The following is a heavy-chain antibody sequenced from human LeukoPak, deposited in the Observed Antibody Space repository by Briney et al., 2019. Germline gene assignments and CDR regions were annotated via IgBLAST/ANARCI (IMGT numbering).Heavy chain of an antibody. CDR1: GFTLSNHW. Sequence: GGSLRLSCAASGFTLSNHWMIWVRQAPGKGLEWVSAISGSGGSTYYADSVKGRFTISRDNSKNTLYLQMNSLRAEDTAVYYCAREGGGSTLVTPPSDFWGQGSLVTVSS. J-gene: IGHJ4*02. D-gene: IGHD4-23*01. V-gene: IGHV3-23*01. CDR3: AREGGGSTLVTPPSDF. CDR2: ISGSGGST.